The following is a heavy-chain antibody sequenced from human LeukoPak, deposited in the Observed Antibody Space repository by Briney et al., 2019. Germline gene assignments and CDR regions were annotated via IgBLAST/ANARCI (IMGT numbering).Heavy chain of an antibody. J-gene: IGHJ4*02. V-gene: IGHV1-2*02. Sequence: GASVKVSCKASDYTFTSDGISWVRQAPGQGLEWMGWINPNSGGTNYAQKFQGRVTMTRDTSISTAYMELSRLRSDDTAVYYCARRRIAAAGTSFDYWGQGTLVTVSS. CDR2: INPNSGGT. CDR1: DYTFTSDG. D-gene: IGHD6-13*01. CDR3: ARRRIAAAGTSFDY.